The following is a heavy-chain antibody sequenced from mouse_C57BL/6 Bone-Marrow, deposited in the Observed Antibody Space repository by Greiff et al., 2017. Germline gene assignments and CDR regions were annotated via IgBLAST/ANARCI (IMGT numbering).Heavy chain of an antibody. V-gene: IGHV1-62-2*01. D-gene: IGHD2-2*01. Sequence: QVQLKESGAELVKPGASVKLSCKASGYTFTEYTIHWVKQRSGQGLEWIGWFYPGSGSIKYNEKFKDKATLTADKSSSTVYMELSRLTSEDSAVYVCARHEEGDYGYAWFAYWGQGTLVTVSA. J-gene: IGHJ3*01. CDR2: FYPGSGSI. CDR3: ARHEEGDYGYAWFAY. CDR1: GYTFTEYT.